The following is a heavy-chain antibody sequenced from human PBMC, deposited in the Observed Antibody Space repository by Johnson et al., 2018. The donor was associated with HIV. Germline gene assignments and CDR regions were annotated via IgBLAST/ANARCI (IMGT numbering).Heavy chain of an antibody. CDR2: ISYAGSNK. J-gene: IGHJ3*02. CDR3: GKVRIPVAGFDAFDI. D-gene: IGHD6-19*01. CDR1: GFTFSSYA. V-gene: IGHV3-30*04. Sequence: QVQLVESGGGLVQPGRSLRLSCAASGFTFSSYAMHWVRQAPGKGLAWVAVISYAGSNKFYADSVKGRFTISRDKAKSSLFLQMNSLRGEDTALYYCGKVRIPVAGFDAFDIWGQVTMVTVSS.